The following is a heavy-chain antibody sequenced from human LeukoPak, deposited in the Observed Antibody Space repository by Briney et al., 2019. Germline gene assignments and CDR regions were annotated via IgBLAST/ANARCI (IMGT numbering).Heavy chain of an antibody. CDR3: ARGTYYYDSSGSGAFDI. CDR1: GYTFSNYY. V-gene: IGHV1-46*01. D-gene: IGHD3-22*01. CDR2: INPSGGST. Sequence: VASVNVSCKASGYTFSNYYMHWVRQAPGQGLEWMGIINPSGGSTSYEQKFQGRVTMTRDTSTSTVYMEMSSLTSEDTAVYYCARGTYYYDSSGSGAFDIWGQGTMVTVSS. J-gene: IGHJ3*02.